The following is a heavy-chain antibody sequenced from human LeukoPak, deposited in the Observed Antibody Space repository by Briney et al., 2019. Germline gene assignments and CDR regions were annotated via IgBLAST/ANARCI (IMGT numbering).Heavy chain of an antibody. J-gene: IGHJ3*02. CDR3: AKGGYYYGSSGHAFDI. V-gene: IGHV3-9*03. CDR1: GFTFDDYA. CDR2: ISWNSGSI. Sequence: GGSLRLSCAASGFTFDDYAMHWVRQAPGKGLEWVSGISWNSGSIGYADSVKGRFTISRDNAKNSLYLQMNSLRAEDMALYYCAKGGYYYGSSGHAFDIWGQGTMVTVSS. D-gene: IGHD3-22*01.